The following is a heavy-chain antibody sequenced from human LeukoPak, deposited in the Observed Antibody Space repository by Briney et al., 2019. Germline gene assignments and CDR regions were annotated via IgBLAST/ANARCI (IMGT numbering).Heavy chain of an antibody. J-gene: IGHJ6*02. CDR3: ARVGVVVVAAIYYGMDV. CDR1: GYTFTSYG. V-gene: IGHV1-18*01. CDR2: ISAYKGNT. D-gene: IGHD2-15*01. Sequence: ASVKVSCKASGYTFTSYGISWVRQAPGQGLEWMGWISAYKGNTNYAQKLQGRVTMTTDTSTSTAYMELRSLRSDDTAVYYCARVGVVVVAAIYYGMDVWGQGTTVTVSS.